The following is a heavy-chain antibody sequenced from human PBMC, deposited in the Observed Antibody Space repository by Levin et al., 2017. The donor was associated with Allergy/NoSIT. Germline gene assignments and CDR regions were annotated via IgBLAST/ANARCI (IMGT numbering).Heavy chain of an antibody. J-gene: IGHJ6*02. CDR2: IIPIFGTA. D-gene: IGHD3-16*01. CDR3: AREPAPPYDPEDV. V-gene: IGHV1-69*01. Sequence: PGGSLRLSCKASGGTFSSYAISWVRQAPGQGLEWMGGIIPIFGTANYAQKFQGRVTITADESTSTAYMELSSLRSEDTAVYYCAREPAPPYDPEDVWGQGTTVTVSS. CDR1: GGTFSSYA.